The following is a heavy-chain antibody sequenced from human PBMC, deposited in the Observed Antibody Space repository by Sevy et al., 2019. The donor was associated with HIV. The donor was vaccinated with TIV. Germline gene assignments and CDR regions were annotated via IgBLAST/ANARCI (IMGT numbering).Heavy chain of an antibody. Sequence: SETLSLTCAVYGGSFSGYYWSWIRQPPGKGLEWIGEINHSGSTNYNPSLKSRVTISVDTSKNQFSLKLSSVTAADTAVYYCARRNSCCGGSCDFDYWGQGTLVTVSS. CDR1: GGSFSGYY. D-gene: IGHD2-15*01. CDR2: INHSGST. V-gene: IGHV4-34*01. J-gene: IGHJ4*02. CDR3: ARRNSCCGGSCDFDY.